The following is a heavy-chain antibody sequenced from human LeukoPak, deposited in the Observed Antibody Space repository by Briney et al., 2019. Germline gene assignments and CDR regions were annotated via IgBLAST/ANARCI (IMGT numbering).Heavy chain of an antibody. Sequence: KSGGFLRLSCAASGFTFSSYSMNWVRQAPGKGLEWVSSISSSSSYIYYADSVKGRFTISRDNAKNSLYLQMNSLRAEDTAVYYCAREAYCGGDCYSEDFDYWGQGTLVTVSS. J-gene: IGHJ4*02. D-gene: IGHD2-21*02. CDR3: AREAYCGGDCYSEDFDY. CDR1: GFTFSSYS. V-gene: IGHV3-21*01. CDR2: ISSSSSYI.